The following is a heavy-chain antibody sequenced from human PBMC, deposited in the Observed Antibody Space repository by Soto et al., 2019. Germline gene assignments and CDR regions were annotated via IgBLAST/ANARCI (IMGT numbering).Heavy chain of an antibody. CDR3: ASGGVVVVAATYYYYGMDV. Sequence: QVQLQQWGAGLLKPSETLSLTCAVYGGSFSGYYWSWIRQPPGKGLEWIGEINHSGSTNYNPSLKSRVTISVDTSENQFSLKLSSVTAADTAVYYCASGGVVVVAATYYYYGMDVWGQGTTVTVSS. V-gene: IGHV4-34*01. CDR1: GGSFSGYY. CDR2: INHSGST. J-gene: IGHJ6*02. D-gene: IGHD2-15*01.